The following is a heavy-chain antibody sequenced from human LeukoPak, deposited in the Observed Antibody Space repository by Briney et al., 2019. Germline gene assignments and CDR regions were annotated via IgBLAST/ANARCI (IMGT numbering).Heavy chain of an antibody. CDR1: GGSFSGYY. CDR2: INHSGTT. J-gene: IGHJ5*02. V-gene: IGHV4-34*01. Sequence: SETLSLTCAVYGGSFSGYYWSWIRQPPGKGLEWIGEINHSGTTNYNPSLESQVTVSVDTSKNQFSLKLSSVTAADTAVYYCARGSGSYPPWGQGTLVTVSS. D-gene: IGHD1-26*01. CDR3: ARGSGSYPP.